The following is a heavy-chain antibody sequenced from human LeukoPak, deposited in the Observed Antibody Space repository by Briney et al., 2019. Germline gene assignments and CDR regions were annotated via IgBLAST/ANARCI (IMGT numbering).Heavy chain of an antibody. CDR3: ARDAVDTANAV. CDR1: GFTFSSYG. J-gene: IGHJ6*02. CDR2: IWYDGSNK. D-gene: IGHD5-18*01. V-gene: IGHV3-33*01. Sequence: GGSLRLSCAASGFTFSSYGMHWVRQAPGKGLEWVAVIWYDGSNKYYADSVKGRFTISRDNAKNTLYLQMNSLRAEDTAVYYCARDAVDTANAVWGQGTTVTVSS.